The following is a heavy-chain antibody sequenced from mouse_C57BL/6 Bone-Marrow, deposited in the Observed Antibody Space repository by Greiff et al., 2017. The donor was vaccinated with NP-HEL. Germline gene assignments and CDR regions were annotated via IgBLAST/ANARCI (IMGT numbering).Heavy chain of an antibody. D-gene: IGHD1-1*01. V-gene: IGHV10-3*01. CDR3: VRGRSYSSSSYALDY. CDR2: IRSKSSNYAK. CDR1: GFTFNTYA. J-gene: IGHJ4*01. Sequence: EVKLMESGGGLVQPKGSLKLSCAASGFTFNTYAMHWVRQAPGKGSEWVARIRSKSSNYAKYSADSVKDRITISRDDSQSMLYLQMNNLKTEDTAVYYCVRGRSYSSSSYALDYWGQGTSVTVSS.